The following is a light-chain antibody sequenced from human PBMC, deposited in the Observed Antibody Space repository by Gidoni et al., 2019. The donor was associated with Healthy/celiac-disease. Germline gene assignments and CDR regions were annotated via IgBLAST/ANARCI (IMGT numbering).Light chain of an antibody. CDR1: QSISSN. CDR2: GAS. CDR3: KQYNNWPPLT. J-gene: IGKJ4*01. Sequence: IMMTQSPATLSVSPGARATLSCSASQSISSNLAWYQQKPGQAPRLLIYGASTRATGIPARLSGSGSGTEFTLTISSVQSEDFAVYYCKQYNNWPPLTSGGGTKVEIK. V-gene: IGKV3-15*01.